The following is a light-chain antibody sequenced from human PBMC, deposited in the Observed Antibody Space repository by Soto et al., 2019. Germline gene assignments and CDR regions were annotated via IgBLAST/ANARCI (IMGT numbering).Light chain of an antibody. Sequence: QSVLTQPASVSGSPGQSITISCTGTSSDVGGYNLVSWFQQHPGKAPKLMIFEVSERPSGVSNRFSGSKSGNAASLTISGLQAEDEADYYCCSYAGGATYVFGTGTKVTVL. CDR3: CSYAGGATYV. V-gene: IGLV2-23*02. J-gene: IGLJ1*01. CDR1: SSDVGGYNL. CDR2: EVS.